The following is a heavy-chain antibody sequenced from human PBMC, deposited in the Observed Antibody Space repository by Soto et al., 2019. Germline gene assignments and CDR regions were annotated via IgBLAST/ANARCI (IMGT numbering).Heavy chain of an antibody. CDR3: ATEPIYYNDGSGYYPLGH. J-gene: IGHJ4*02. Sequence: QVQLVQSGAEVKKPGASVKVSSKASGYSFATYGFSWARQAPGQGLECVGWISAHNGDTHYSQKFQGRVTLTTDTSTNTGYMELRSLTSDDTAVYFCATEPIYYNDGSGYYPLGHWGQGTLVTVSS. D-gene: IGHD3-22*01. CDR1: GYSFATYG. V-gene: IGHV1-18*04. CDR2: ISAHNGDT.